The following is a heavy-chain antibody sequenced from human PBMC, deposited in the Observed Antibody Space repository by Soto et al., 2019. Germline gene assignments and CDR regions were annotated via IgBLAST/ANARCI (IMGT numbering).Heavy chain of an antibody. CDR3: ATDPFYYDDTTGYYNMDV. V-gene: IGHV1-24*01. CDR2: FDPEDGET. J-gene: IGHJ6*02. Sequence: ASVHVSCKVAGYSLTELSMHWVRQAPGKGLEWMGGFDPEDGETIYAQKFQGRVTMTEDTSTDTAYMELSSLRSEDTAVYYCATDPFYYDDTTGYYNMDVWGQGTTVTVSS. D-gene: IGHD3-22*01. CDR1: GYSLTELS.